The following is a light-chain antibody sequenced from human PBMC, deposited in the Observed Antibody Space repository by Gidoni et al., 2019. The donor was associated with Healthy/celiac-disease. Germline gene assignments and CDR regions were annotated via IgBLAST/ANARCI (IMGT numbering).Light chain of an antibody. CDR3: SSYTSSSPWV. Sequence: QSALTQPASVSGSPGQSITISCTGTSSDVGGYHYVSWYQQHPGKAPQLMIYDVSNRPSGVSNLFSGSKSGNTASLTISVLQAEDAADYYRSSYTSSSPWVFGGGTKLTVL. CDR1: SSDVGGYHY. CDR2: DVS. V-gene: IGLV2-14*01. J-gene: IGLJ3*02.